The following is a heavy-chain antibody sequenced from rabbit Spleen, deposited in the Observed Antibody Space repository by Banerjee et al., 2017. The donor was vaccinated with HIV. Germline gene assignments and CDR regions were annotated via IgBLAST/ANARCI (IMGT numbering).Heavy chain of an antibody. CDR1: GFSLNEFSFNSGYD. D-gene: IGHD4-2*01. CDR2: AYAGSSGST. Sequence: QSLEESGGGLVKPGASLTLTCKASGFSLNEFSFNSGYDMCWVRQAPGKGLEWVACAYAGSSGSTYSATWAKGRFTISKTSSTTVTLQMTSLTAADTATYFCARDRYGGSLSMAYTGMDLWGPGTLVTVS. CDR3: ARDRYGGSLSMAYTGMDL. J-gene: IGHJ6*01. V-gene: IGHV1S40*01.